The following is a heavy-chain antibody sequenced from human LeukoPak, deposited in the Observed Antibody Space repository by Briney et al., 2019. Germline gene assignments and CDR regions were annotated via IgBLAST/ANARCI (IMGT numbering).Heavy chain of an antibody. Sequence: ETLSLTCTVSGGSISGYYWSWIRQPPGKGLEWIGEINHSGSTNYNPSLKSRVTISVDTSKNQFSLKLSSVTAADTAVYYCARVLGTGKLLRGYFDYWGQGTLVTVSS. CDR1: GGSISGYY. CDR3: ARVLGTGKLLRGYFDY. CDR2: INHSGST. D-gene: IGHD4-23*01. V-gene: IGHV4-34*01. J-gene: IGHJ4*02.